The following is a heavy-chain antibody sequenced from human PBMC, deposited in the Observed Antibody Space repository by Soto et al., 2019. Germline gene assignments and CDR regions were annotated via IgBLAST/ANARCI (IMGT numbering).Heavy chain of an antibody. CDR1: GYTFTSYA. V-gene: IGHV1-3*01. J-gene: IGHJ6*02. CDR3: AREQDFWSGYDYYGMDV. Sequence: ASVKVSCKASGYTFTSYAMHWVRQAPGQRLEWMGWINAGNGNTKYSQKFQGRVTITRDTSASTAYMELSSLRSEDTAVYYCAREQDFWSGYDYYGMDVWGQGTTVTVSS. D-gene: IGHD3-3*01. CDR2: INAGNGNT.